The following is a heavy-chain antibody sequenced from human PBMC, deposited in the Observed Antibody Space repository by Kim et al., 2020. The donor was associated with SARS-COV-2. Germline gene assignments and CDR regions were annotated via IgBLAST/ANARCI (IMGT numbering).Heavy chain of an antibody. V-gene: IGHV3-23*01. J-gene: IGHJ6*03. Sequence: TYYADSVKGRFTISRDNSKNTLYLQMNSLRAEDTAVYYCAKGEYYYYMDVWGKGTTVTVSS. CDR2: T. D-gene: IGHD1-26*01. CDR3: AKGEYYYYMDV.